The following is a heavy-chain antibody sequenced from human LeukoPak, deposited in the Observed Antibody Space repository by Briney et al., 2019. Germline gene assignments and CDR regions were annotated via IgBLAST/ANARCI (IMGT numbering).Heavy chain of an antibody. J-gene: IGHJ6*02. CDR2: ISGSGGDT. CDR1: GFAFSSYA. V-gene: IGHV3-23*01. Sequence: PGGSLRLSCAASGFAFSSYAMSWVRQAPGKGLEWVSAISGSGGDTWYADSVRGRFTISRDNSKNTLYLQMNSLRAEDTAVYYCAKFVGQWLVVYYYYGMDVWGQGTTVTVSS. D-gene: IGHD6-19*01. CDR3: AKFVGQWLVVYYYYGMDV.